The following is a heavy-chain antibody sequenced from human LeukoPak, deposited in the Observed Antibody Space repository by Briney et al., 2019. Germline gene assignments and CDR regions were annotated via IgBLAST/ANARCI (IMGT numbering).Heavy chain of an antibody. J-gene: IGHJ4*02. V-gene: IGHV3-66*02. CDR1: GFTVSSNY. Sequence: GGSLRLSRAASGFTVSSNYMSWVRQAPGKGLEWVSVIYSGGRTYYADSVKGRFTISRDNSENTLYLQMNSLRTEDTAVYYCARVRGDCSSTNCYGSYYFDYWGQGTLVTVSS. CDR3: ARVRGDCSSTNCYGSYYFDY. D-gene: IGHD2-2*01. CDR2: IYSGGRT.